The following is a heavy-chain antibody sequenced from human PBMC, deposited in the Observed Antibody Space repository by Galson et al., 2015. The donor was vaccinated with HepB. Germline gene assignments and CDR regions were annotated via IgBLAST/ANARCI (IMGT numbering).Heavy chain of an antibody. D-gene: IGHD1-1*01. CDR2: ISYDGSSK. CDR3: AKVHDERVGTGTTVGQHY. CDR1: GFTFSSYG. J-gene: IGHJ4*02. V-gene: IGHV3-30*18. Sequence: SLRLSCAASGFTFSSYGMHWVRQAPGKGLEWVAVISYDGSSKYYADSVKGRFTISRDNSKNTLYLQMNSLRAEDTAVYYCAKVHDERVGTGTTVGQHYWGQGTLVTVSS.